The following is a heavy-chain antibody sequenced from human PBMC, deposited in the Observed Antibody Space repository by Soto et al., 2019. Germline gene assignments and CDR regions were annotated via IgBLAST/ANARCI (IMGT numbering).Heavy chain of an antibody. CDR2: IYASGSP. Sequence: SETLCLTCTISGGSISVYYWSWIRQPPGQGLEWIGYIYASGSPYYNPSLKSRVTISADTSKNQISLKLTSPTAADTAVYYCARGVGSSPPQYWGHGTQVTVSS. CDR3: ARGVGSSPPQY. D-gene: IGHD1-26*01. CDR1: GGSISVYY. V-gene: IGHV4-59*01. J-gene: IGHJ4*01.